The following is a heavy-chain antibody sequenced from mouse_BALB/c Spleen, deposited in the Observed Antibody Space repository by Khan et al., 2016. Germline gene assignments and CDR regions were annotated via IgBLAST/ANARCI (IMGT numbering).Heavy chain of an antibody. J-gene: IGHJ1*01. V-gene: IGHV9-3-1*01. CDR3: ARYRDYYGSSRYFDV. CDR2: INTYSGEP. CDR1: GYTFTNYG. D-gene: IGHD1-1*01. Sequence: QIQLVQSGPELKRPGKTVKISCKASGYTFTNYGINWVKQAPGKGLKWMGWINTYSGEPTYADDFKGRFAFSLETSANTAYLQINNLKNEDTATYFCARYRDYYGSSRYFDVWGAGTTVTVSS.